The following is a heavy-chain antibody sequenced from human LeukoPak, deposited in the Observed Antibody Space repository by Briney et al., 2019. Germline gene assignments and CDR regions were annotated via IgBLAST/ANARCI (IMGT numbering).Heavy chain of an antibody. V-gene: IGHV3-23*01. Sequence: GGSLRLSCTTSGFAFSSHTMIWVRQTPGKGLEWVSAISGSGGSTYYVDSVKGRFTISRDNSKNTLYLQMNSLRAGDTAVYYCAKDVGKWESLHFFDYWGQGTLVTVSS. CDR3: AKDVGKWESLHFFDY. J-gene: IGHJ4*02. D-gene: IGHD1-26*01. CDR2: ISGSGGST. CDR1: GFAFSSHT.